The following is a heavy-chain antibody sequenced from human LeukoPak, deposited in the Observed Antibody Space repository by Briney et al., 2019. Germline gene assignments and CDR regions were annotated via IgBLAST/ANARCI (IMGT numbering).Heavy chain of an antibody. CDR3: ARNYGSGSLYFDY. CDR2: IYHSGST. D-gene: IGHD3-10*01. CDR1: GGSISSSSYY. Sequence: SETLSLTCTVSGGSISSSSYYWGWIRQPPGKGLEWIGSIYHSGSTYYNSSLKSRVTISVDTSKNQFSLKLSSVTAADTAVYYCARNYGSGSLYFDYWGQGTLVTVSS. V-gene: IGHV4-39*07. J-gene: IGHJ4*02.